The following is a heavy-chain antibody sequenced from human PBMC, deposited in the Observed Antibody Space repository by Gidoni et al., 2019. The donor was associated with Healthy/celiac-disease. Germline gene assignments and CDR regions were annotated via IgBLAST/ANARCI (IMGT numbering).Heavy chain of an antibody. CDR1: GFTFDAYA. D-gene: IGHD6-19*01. CDR2: ISWNSGSI. J-gene: IGHJ6*02. CDR3: AKAYSSGSYYYYYGMDV. Sequence: EVQLVESGGGLVQPGRSLRLSCAASGFTFDAYAMHWVRQAPGKGLEWVSGISWNSGSIGYADSVKGRFTISRDNAKNSLYLQMNSLRAEDTALYYCAKAYSSGSYYYYYGMDVWGQGTTVTVSS. V-gene: IGHV3-9*01.